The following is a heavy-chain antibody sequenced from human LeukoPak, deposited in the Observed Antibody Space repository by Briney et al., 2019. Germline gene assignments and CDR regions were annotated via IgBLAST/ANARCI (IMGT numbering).Heavy chain of an antibody. CDR2: IYSNGAT. Sequence: AETLSLTCTVSGGSFKGYHWSWIRQPPGKGLEWIGYIYSNGATEYKPSLKSRVTISADTSKNQFSLKLTSVTDADTAIYYCARRNDFDIWGQGTMVTVSS. CDR3: ARRNDFDI. J-gene: IGHJ3*02. CDR1: GGSFKGYH. V-gene: IGHV4-4*08.